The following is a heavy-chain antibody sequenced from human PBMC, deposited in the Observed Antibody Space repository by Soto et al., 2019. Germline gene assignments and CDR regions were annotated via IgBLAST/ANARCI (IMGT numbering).Heavy chain of an antibody. Sequence: EVQLLESGGGFIHPGGPLRLSCAPSGFRFSSFAMNWVRQAPGKGLEGVSIISGSADSTFYADSVKGRFTISRDNSKSTRYLQINSRRAEDTAVYYCAKTMGAMIYAISVYGMDVWGQGTTVTVSS. J-gene: IGHJ6*02. CDR2: ISGSADST. D-gene: IGHD2-8*01. CDR3: AKTMGAMIYAISVYGMDV. CDR1: GFRFSSFA. V-gene: IGHV3-23*01.